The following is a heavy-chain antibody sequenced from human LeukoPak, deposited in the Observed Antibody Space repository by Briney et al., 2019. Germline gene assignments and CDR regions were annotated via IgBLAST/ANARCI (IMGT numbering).Heavy chain of an antibody. D-gene: IGHD7-27*01. Sequence: PSETLSLTCAVSNDSFSRYYWSWIRQPRGKGLEWIGHIYNRGNTNYNPSLKSRVTISLDTSKNHFSLRLNSVTAADTAVFYCARRPHNWGFDYWGQGILVTVSS. CDR3: ARRPHNWGFDY. J-gene: IGHJ4*02. CDR2: IYNRGNT. CDR1: NDSFSRYY. V-gene: IGHV4-4*09.